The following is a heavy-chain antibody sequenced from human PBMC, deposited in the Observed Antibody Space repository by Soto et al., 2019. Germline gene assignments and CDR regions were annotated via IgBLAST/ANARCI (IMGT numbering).Heavy chain of an antibody. CDR1: GGTFSSYA. Sequence: RASVKVSCKASGGTFSSYAISWVRQAPGQGLEWMGGIIPIFGTANYAQKFQGRVTITADESTSTAYMELSSLRSEDTAVYYCARDIRQLVLGYYGMDVWGQGTTVTVSS. D-gene: IGHD6-6*01. CDR2: IIPIFGTA. J-gene: IGHJ6*02. CDR3: ARDIRQLVLGYYGMDV. V-gene: IGHV1-69*13.